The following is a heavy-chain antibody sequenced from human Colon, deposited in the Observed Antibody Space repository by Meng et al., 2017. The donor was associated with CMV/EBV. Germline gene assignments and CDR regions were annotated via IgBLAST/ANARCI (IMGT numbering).Heavy chain of an antibody. J-gene: IGHJ4*02. CDR1: GFTFSTYT. V-gene: IGHV3-21*06. CDR2: ISNTGSYI. CDR3: ARDSWLANILSFDY. Sequence: ASGFTFSTYTMNWVRQAPGKGLEWVSSISNTGSYIHYADSVKGRFTIPRDNAENSLYLQMDSLRAEDTAVYYCARDSWLANILSFDYWGQGTLVTVSS. D-gene: IGHD2-21*01.